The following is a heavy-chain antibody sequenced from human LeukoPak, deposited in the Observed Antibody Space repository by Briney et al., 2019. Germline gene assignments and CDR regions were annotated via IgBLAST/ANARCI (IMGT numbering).Heavy chain of an antibody. D-gene: IGHD4-23*01. Sequence: ASVKVSCKASGGTFSSYAISWVRQAPGHGLEWMGWMNPNSGNTGYAQKFQGRVTITRNTVISTAYMELSSLRSEDTAIYYCAIDYGGNSGWFDPWGQGTLVTVSS. CDR1: GGTFSSYA. V-gene: IGHV1-8*03. J-gene: IGHJ5*02. CDR3: AIDYGGNSGWFDP. CDR2: MNPNSGNT.